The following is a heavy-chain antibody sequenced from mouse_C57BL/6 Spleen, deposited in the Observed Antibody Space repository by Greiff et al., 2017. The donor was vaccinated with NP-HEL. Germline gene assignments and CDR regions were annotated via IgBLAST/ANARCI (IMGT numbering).Heavy chain of an antibody. CDR1: GYTFTSYW. V-gene: IGHV1-7*01. Sequence: VQLQQSGAELAKPGASVKLSCKASGYTFTSYWMHWVKQRPGQGLEWIGYINPSSGYTKYNQKFKDKATLTADKSSSTDYMQLSSLTYEDSAVDYSGGNSYAMDYWGQGTSVTVSS. CDR3: GGNSYAMDY. CDR2: INPSSGYT. D-gene: IGHD2-1*01. J-gene: IGHJ4*01.